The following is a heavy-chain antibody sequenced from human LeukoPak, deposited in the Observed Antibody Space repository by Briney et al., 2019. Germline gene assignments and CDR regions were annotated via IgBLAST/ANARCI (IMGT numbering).Heavy chain of an antibody. CDR1: GFTFSSYS. CDR2: ISSSSSYI. J-gene: IGHJ4*02. V-gene: IGHV3-21*01. Sequence: GGSLRLSWAASGFTFSSYSMNWVRQAPGKGLEWVSSISSSSSYIYYADSVKGRFTISRDNAKNSLYLQMNSLRAEDTAVYYCAGGYGDYEGDFAYWGQGTLVTVSS. CDR3: AGGYGDYEGDFAY. D-gene: IGHD4-17*01.